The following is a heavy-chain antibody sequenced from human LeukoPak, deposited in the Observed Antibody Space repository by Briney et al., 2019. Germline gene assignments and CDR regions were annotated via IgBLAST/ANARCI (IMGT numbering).Heavy chain of an antibody. Sequence: PGGSLRLSCAASGFTFSSYSMHWVRQAPGQGLEWVAVISYDGSNKYYADSVKGRFTISRDNSKNTLYLQMNSLRAEDTAVYYCARSVIAVAAPSDYWGQGTLVTVSS. CDR2: ISYDGSNK. D-gene: IGHD6-19*01. J-gene: IGHJ4*02. CDR1: GFTFSSYS. CDR3: ARSVIAVAAPSDY. V-gene: IGHV3-30*03.